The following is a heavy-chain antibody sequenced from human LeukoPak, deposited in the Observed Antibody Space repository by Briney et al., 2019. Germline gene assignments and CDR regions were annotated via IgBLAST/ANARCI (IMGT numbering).Heavy chain of an antibody. CDR3: ARVSRSVRGPNWFDP. Sequence: GGSLRLSCAASGFTFSSYSMNWVRQAPGKGLEWVSYISSSSSTIYYADSVKGRFIISRDNAKNSLYLQMNSLRAEDTAVYYCARVSRSVRGPNWFDPWGQGTLVTVSS. CDR1: GFTFSSYS. V-gene: IGHV3-48*04. CDR2: ISSSSSTI. J-gene: IGHJ5*02. D-gene: IGHD3-10*01.